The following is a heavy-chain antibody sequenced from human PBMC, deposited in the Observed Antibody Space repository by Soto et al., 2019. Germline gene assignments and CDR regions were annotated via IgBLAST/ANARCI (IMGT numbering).Heavy chain of an antibody. V-gene: IGHV4-39*01. CDR3: ARQRTTVVTQAYFDQ. Sequence: SETLSLTCIVSGESISSSSYYWGWIRQPPGKGLEWIGSIYYSGRTYYNPSFKSRVTISIDTSKNQFSLKLSSVTATDTAVYYCARQRTTVVTQAYFDQWGQGALVTVSS. CDR2: IYYSGRT. D-gene: IGHD2-21*02. CDR1: GESISSSSYY. J-gene: IGHJ4*02.